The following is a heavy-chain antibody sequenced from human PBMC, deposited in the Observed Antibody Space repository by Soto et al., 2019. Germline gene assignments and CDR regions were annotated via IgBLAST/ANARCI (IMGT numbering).Heavy chain of an antibody. J-gene: IGHJ4*02. D-gene: IGHD3-9*01. CDR1: GGSISSGGYY. Sequence: SETLSLTCTVSGGSISSGGYYWSWIRQHPGKGLEWIGYIYYSGSTYYNPSLKSRVTISVDTSKNQFSLKLSSVTAADTAVYYCARASEYDILTGSLGPPVFDYWGQGTLVTVSS. CDR2: IYYSGST. CDR3: ARASEYDILTGSLGPPVFDY. V-gene: IGHV4-31*03.